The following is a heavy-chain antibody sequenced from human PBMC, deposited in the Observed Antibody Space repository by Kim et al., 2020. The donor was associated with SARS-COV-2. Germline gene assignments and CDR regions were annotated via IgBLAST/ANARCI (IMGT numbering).Heavy chain of an antibody. CDR3: AKERGTRDCGGDCPRWFDP. CDR1: GFTFSSYA. V-gene: IGHV3-23*01. Sequence: GGSLRLSCAASGFTFSSYAMSWVRQAPGKGLEWVSAISGSGGSTYYADSVKGRFTISRDNSKNTLYLQMNSLRAEDTAVYYCAKERGTRDCGGDCPRWFDPWGQGTLVTVSS. D-gene: IGHD2-21*02. J-gene: IGHJ5*02. CDR2: ISGSGGST.